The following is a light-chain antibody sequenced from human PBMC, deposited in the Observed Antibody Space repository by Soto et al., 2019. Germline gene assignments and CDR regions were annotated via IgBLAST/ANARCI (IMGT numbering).Light chain of an antibody. V-gene: IGLV2-14*01. CDR1: SSDAGGYNY. CDR2: EVS. Sequence: QSVLTQPASVSGSPGQSITISCTGTSSDAGGYNYISWYQQHPGKAPKLMIYEVSYRPSGVSNRFSGSKSGNTASLTISGLQAEDEADYYCSSYTSSSTWVFGGGTKLTVL. J-gene: IGLJ3*02. CDR3: SSYTSSSTWV.